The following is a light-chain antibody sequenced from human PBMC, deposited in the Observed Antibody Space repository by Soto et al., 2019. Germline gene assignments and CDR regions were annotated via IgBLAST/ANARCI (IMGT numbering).Light chain of an antibody. CDR3: SSYTSSSTRV. CDR2: EVS. J-gene: IGLJ3*02. V-gene: IGLV2-14*01. Sequence: QSALTQPASVSGSPGQSITISCTGTSSDVGGYGYVSWYQQHPGKAPKLMIYEVSNRPSGVSNRFSGSKSGNTAFLTISGLQAEDEADYYCSSYTSSSTRVFGGGTKVTVL. CDR1: SSDVGGYGY.